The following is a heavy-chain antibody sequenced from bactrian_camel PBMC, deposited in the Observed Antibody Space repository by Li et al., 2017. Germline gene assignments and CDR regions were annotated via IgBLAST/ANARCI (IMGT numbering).Heavy chain of an antibody. CDR1: GYSVSTNW. D-gene: IGHD6*01. Sequence: HVQLVESGGGSVEAGGALRLSCAASGYSVSTNWIIWFRQAPGKEREGVATTPTFGSATYADSVKGRFTISKDNAKKTLYLQMRGLKGEDAATYYCAAGPWSGTCDPQRSLPFWGQGTQVTVS. CDR2: TPTFGSAT. J-gene: IGHJ4*01. CDR3: AAGPWSGTCDPQRSLPF. V-gene: IGHV3S1*01.